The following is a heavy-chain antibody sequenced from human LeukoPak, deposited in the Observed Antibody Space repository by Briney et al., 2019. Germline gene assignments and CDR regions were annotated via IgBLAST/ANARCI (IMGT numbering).Heavy chain of an antibody. CDR3: ARAYDSVYYYGMDV. CDR1: GYTFTGYY. D-gene: IGHD3-3*01. Sequence: ASVKVSCKASGYTFTGYYMHWVRQAPGQGLEWMGWINPNSGGTNYAQKFQGWVTMTRDTSISTAYMELSRLRSDDTAVYYCARAYDSVYYYGMDVWGKGTTVTVSS. J-gene: IGHJ6*04. CDR2: INPNSGGT. V-gene: IGHV1-2*04.